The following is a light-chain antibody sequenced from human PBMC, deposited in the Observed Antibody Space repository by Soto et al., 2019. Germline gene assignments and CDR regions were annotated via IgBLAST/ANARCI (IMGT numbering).Light chain of an antibody. J-gene: IGLJ3*02. CDR1: SSNIGADYD. CDR3: QSYDSSLRVV. V-gene: IGLV1-40*01. CDR2: GNS. Sequence: QSVLTQPPSVSGAPGQRVTISCTGSSSNIGADYDVHWYQQLPGTAPKLLIYGNSNRPSGVPDRFSGSKSGTSASLTITGLEADDDADYYCQSYDSSLRVVFGGGTKVTVL.